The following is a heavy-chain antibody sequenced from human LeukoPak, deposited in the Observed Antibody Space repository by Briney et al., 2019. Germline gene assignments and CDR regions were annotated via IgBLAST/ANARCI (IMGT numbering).Heavy chain of an antibody. CDR2: IYYSGST. CDR3: ARVDPDSSSTLEVFDY. CDR1: GGSISSYY. Sequence: SETLSLTCTVSGGSISSYYWSWIRQPPGKGPEWIGYIYYSGSTNYNPSLKSRVTISVDTSKNQFSLKLSSVTAADTAVYYCARVDPDSSSTLEVFDYWGQGTLVTVSS. J-gene: IGHJ4*02. V-gene: IGHV4-59*01. D-gene: IGHD6-6*01.